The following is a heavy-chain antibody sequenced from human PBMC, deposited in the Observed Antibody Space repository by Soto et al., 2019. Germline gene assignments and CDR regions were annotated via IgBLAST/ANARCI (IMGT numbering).Heavy chain of an antibody. CDR2: ISSSSYTI. CDR3: ARDVRAAGYYYGMDV. Sequence: EVQLVESGGGLVQPGGSLRLSCAASGFTLNDYSMNWVRQAAGKGPEWVSYISSSSYTIYYADSVKGRFTISRDNARNSLYLQMNSLRDEDTAVYYCARDVRAAGYYYGMDVWGQGTTVTVSS. J-gene: IGHJ6*02. V-gene: IGHV3-48*02. CDR1: GFTLNDYS.